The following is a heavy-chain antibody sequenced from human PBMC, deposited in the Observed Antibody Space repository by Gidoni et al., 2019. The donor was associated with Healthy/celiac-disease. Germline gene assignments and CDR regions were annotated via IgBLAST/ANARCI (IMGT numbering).Heavy chain of an antibody. Sequence: EVQLVESGGGLFQPGGSLRFSCAASGSTFSDHYLDWVRQAPGKGLEWVGRTRNKANSDTTEYAASVKGRFTISRDDSKNSLYLQMNSLKTEDTAVYYCARDHPDSSGYSYGMDVWGQGTTVTVSS. CDR2: TRNKANSDTT. D-gene: IGHD3-22*01. CDR3: ARDHPDSSGYSYGMDV. J-gene: IGHJ6*02. CDR1: GSTFSDHY. V-gene: IGHV3-72*01.